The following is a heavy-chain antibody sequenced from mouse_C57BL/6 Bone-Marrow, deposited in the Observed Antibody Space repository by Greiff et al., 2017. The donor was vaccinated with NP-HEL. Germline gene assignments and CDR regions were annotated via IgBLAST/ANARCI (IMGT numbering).Heavy chain of an antibody. D-gene: IGHD2-3*01. J-gene: IGHJ4*01. CDR1: GYTFTSYW. Sequence: QVQLQQPGAELVKPGASVKLSCKASGYTFTSYWMHWVKQRPGRGLEWIGRIAPNSGGTKYNEKFKRKATLTVDKPASTAYMQLSSLTSEDSAVYYCARRGKKKDGYAMDYWGQGTSVTVSS. V-gene: IGHV1-72*01. CDR2: IAPNSGGT. CDR3: ARRGKKKDGYAMDY.